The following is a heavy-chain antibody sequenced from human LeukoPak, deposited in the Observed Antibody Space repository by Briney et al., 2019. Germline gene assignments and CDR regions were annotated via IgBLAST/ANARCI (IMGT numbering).Heavy chain of an antibody. Sequence: GGSLRLSCAASGFTFSSYAMHWVRQAPGKGLEWVAVISYDGSNKYYADSVKGRFTISRDNSKNTLYPQMNSLRAEDTAVYYCARDRFEQQLVWYYFDYWGQGTLVTVSS. CDR2: ISYDGSNK. V-gene: IGHV3-30*04. CDR3: ARDRFEQQLVWYYFDY. J-gene: IGHJ4*02. CDR1: GFTFSSYA. D-gene: IGHD6-13*01.